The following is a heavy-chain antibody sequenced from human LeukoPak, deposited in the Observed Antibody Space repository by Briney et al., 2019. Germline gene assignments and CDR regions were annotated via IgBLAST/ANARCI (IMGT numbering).Heavy chain of an antibody. CDR1: GFTFSSYA. CDR3: ARDNSGWSNWFDP. J-gene: IGHJ5*02. D-gene: IGHD6-19*01. Sequence: GGSLRLSCAASGFTFSSYAMHWVRQAPGKGLEWVAVISYDGSNKYYADSVKGRFTISRDNSKNTLYLQMNSLRAEDTAVYYCARDNSGWSNWFDPWGQGTLVTVSS. V-gene: IGHV3-30*04. CDR2: ISYDGSNK.